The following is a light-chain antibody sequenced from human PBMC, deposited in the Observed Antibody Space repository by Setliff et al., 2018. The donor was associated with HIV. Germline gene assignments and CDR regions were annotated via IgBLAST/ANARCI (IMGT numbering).Light chain of an antibody. CDR3: CSYAGNAYV. J-gene: IGLJ1*01. V-gene: IGLV2-11*01. CDR1: SSDVGGYNY. CDR2: DVS. Sequence: QSVLTQPRSVSGSPGQSVTISCTGTSSDVGGYNYVSWYHQHPGIAPKLMISDVSKRPSGVPDRFSGSKSGNTASLTISGLQAEDEADYYCCSYAGNAYVFGAGTKVTVL.